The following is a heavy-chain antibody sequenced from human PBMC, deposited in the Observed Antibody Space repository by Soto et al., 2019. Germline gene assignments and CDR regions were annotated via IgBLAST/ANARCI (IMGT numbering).Heavy chain of an antibody. CDR1: GFTFRSHA. CDR3: VKYLTTVVTG. V-gene: IGHV3-23*01. Sequence: GGSLRLSCAGSGFTFRSHAMSWVRQAPGKGLEWVSAISSGGGYKHYVDSVEGRFTVSRDDSKTTLYLQMNSLGAEDTAVYYCVKYLTTVVTGWGQGSLVTVSS. J-gene: IGHJ4*02. CDR2: ISSGGGYK. D-gene: IGHD4-4*01.